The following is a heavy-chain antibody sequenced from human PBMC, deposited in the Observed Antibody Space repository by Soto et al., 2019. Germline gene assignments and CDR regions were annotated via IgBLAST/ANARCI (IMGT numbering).Heavy chain of an antibody. D-gene: IGHD2-2*01. CDR3: ARDEVPAAQVDY. CDR2: ISPYHGIT. Sequence: ASVKVSCKASGCTFSSYTISWVRQAPGQGLEWMGRISPYHGITNYAQKLQGRVTMTTDKSTSTAYMELRSLRSDDTAVYYCARDEVPAAQVDYWGQGTLVTVSS. V-gene: IGHV1-18*01. CDR1: GCTFSSYT. J-gene: IGHJ4*02.